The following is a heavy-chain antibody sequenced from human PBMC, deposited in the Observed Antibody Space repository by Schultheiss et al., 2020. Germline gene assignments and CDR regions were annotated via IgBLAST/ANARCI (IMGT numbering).Heavy chain of an antibody. Sequence: GGSLRLSCAASGFTFSSYAMSWVRQAPGKGLEWVSAISGSGGSTYYADSVKGRFTISRDNSKNTLYLQMNSLRAEDTAIYYCAKDIGVLAAWSQYFFDYWGQGILVTVSS. CDR1: GFTFSSYA. J-gene: IGHJ4*02. D-gene: IGHD2-15*01. CDR3: AKDIGVLAAWSQYFFDY. CDR2: ISGSGGST. V-gene: IGHV3-23*01.